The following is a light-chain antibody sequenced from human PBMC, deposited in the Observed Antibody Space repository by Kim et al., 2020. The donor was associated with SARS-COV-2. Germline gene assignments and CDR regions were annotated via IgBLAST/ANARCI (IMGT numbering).Light chain of an antibody. V-gene: IGKV1-5*01. CDR1: QNIRNW. CDR2: DAS. J-gene: IGKJ1*01. Sequence: ASVGDRGTITCRASQNIRNWLAWYQQKPGKTPNLLIYDASTLENGVPSRFSGGGSGTEFTLTISSLQPDDFATYYCQYYSNYVWTFGQGTKVDIK. CDR3: QYYSNYVWT.